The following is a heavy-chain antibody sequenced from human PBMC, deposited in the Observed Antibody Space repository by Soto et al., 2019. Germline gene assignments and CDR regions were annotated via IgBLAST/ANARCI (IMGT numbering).Heavy chain of an antibody. CDR2: IYHSGSI. CDR1: GGSISSSNW. CDR3: ARQGDGYSYARY. Sequence: QVQLQESGPGLVKPSGTLSLTCAGSGGSISSSNWWSWVRQAPGKGLEWIGEIYHSGSINYNPSLQSRVTISVDKSKNQFSLKLTSVTAADTAVYYCARQGDGYSYARYWGQGTLLTVSS. J-gene: IGHJ4*02. D-gene: IGHD5-18*01. V-gene: IGHV4-4*02.